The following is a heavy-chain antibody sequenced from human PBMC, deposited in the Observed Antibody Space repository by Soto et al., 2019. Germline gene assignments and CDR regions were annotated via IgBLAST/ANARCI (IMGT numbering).Heavy chain of an antibody. CDR2: INSDGSST. D-gene: IGHD4-4*01. CDR3: ARTLRSVSGMDV. Sequence: PGGSLRVSCAASGFTFSSYWMHWVRQAPGKGLVWVSRINSDGSSTSYADSVKGRFTISRDNAKNTLYLQMNSLRAEDTAVYYCARTLRSVSGMDVSGQGPTVTVS. CDR1: GFTFSSYW. J-gene: IGHJ6*02. V-gene: IGHV3-74*01.